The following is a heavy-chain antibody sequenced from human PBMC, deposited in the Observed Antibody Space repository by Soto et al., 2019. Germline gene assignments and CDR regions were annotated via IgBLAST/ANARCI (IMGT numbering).Heavy chain of an antibody. D-gene: IGHD1-26*01. V-gene: IGHV3-15*01. CDR2: IRSKTSGGTA. CDR1: GFTFSGAW. CDR3: TWKGATFDY. Sequence: EVQLVESGGGLVRPGESLRLSCAASGFTFSGAWMNWVRQPPGKGLEWVGLIRSKTSGGTADYAAPVKGRFTVSRDDSKNTLYLQRNSLKTEDTAMYYCTWKGATFDYWGQGTLVTVSS. J-gene: IGHJ4*02.